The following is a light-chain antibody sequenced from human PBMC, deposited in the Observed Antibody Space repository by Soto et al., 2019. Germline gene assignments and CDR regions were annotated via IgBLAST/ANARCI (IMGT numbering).Light chain of an antibody. CDR1: QTLTTRF. Sequence: EIVLTQSPGTLSLSPGERATLSCMASQTLTTRFLAWYQQKPGQAPRLLIYGASSRATGIPDRFSGSGSGTEYTLTIGRLEPEDFAVYCCQQYADLPYTFGQGTTLEIK. CDR3: QQYADLPYT. J-gene: IGKJ2*01. CDR2: GAS. V-gene: IGKV3-20*01.